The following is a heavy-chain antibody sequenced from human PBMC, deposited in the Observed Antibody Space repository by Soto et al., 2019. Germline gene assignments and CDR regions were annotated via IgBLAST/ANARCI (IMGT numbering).Heavy chain of an antibody. CDR3: ARGPILPGATSWLDP. D-gene: IGHD1-1*01. CDR1: GGIFSSFS. J-gene: IGHJ5*02. V-gene: IGHV1-69*01. Sequence: QVQLVQSGAEVKTPGSSVEVSCKASGGIFSSFSITWVRQVPGHGLEWMGGIIPMTGTPNYAEKFQGRLRLTADASTRTAYLVLSILKSEDTAVYYCARGPILPGATSWLDPWGQGTVVFVSS. CDR2: IIPMTGTP.